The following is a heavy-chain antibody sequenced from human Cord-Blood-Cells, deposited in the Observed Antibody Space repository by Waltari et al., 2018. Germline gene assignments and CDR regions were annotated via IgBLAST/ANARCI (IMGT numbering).Heavy chain of an antibody. CDR3: ARVNLYSSSSFAFDI. D-gene: IGHD6-6*01. Sequence: QVQLQESGPGTVKPSATCALTCADTGSSISGGSYCGWLRQPPGKVLAWIGSIYHSGSTYYNPSLKSRVTISVDTSKNQFSLKLSSVTAADTAVYYCARVNLYSSSSFAFDIWGQGTMVTVSS. J-gene: IGHJ3*02. CDR2: IYHSGST. CDR1: GSSISGGSY. V-gene: IGHV4-38-2*01.